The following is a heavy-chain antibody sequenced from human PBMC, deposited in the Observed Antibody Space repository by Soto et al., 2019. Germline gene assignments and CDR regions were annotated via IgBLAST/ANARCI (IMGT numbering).Heavy chain of an antibody. Sequence: GGSLRLSCAASGFTFSSYSMNWVRQAPGKGLEWVSSISSSSSYIYYADSVKGRFTISRDNAKNSLYLQMNSLRAEDTAVYYCARDRQPDSYDSSGYNNWFDPWGQGTLVTVSS. J-gene: IGHJ5*02. V-gene: IGHV3-21*01. CDR2: ISSSSSYI. CDR3: ARDRQPDSYDSSGYNNWFDP. CDR1: GFTFSSYS. D-gene: IGHD3-22*01.